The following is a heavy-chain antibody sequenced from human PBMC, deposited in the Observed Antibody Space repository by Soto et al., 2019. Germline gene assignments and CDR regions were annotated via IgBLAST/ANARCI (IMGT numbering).Heavy chain of an antibody. V-gene: IGHV3-48*02. CDR3: ARDPLDSSGWSDY. Sequence: EVQLVESGGGLVQPGGSLRLSCAASGFTFSSYSMNWVRQAPGKGLEWVSYISSSSSTIYYADSVKGRFTISRDNAKNSLYLQMNSLRDADTAVYYCARDPLDSSGWSDYWGQGTLVTVSS. D-gene: IGHD6-19*01. CDR2: ISSSSSTI. J-gene: IGHJ4*02. CDR1: GFTFSSYS.